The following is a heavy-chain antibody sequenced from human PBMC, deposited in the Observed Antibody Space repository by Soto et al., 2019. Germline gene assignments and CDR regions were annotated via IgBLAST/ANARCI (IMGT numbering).Heavy chain of an antibody. CDR3: ARIGYSSSSLDY. J-gene: IGHJ4*02. CDR1: GFIFRNCW. D-gene: IGHD6-6*01. Sequence: PGGSLRLSCAASGFIFRNCWMSWVRQAPGKGLEWVANIKQDGGQKYYVDSVKGRFTISRDNARNSLYLQINSLRAEDTAMYYCARIGYSSSSLDYWGLGTLVTVSS. CDR2: IKQDGGQK. V-gene: IGHV3-7*03.